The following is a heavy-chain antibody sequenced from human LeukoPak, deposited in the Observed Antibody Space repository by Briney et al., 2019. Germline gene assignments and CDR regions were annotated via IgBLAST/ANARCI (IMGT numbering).Heavy chain of an antibody. V-gene: IGHV5-51*01. CDR1: GYSFITYW. J-gene: IGHJ6*02. CDR2: IYPGDSDT. Sequence: GESLKISCKGSGYSFITYWIGWMRQMPGKGLEWMGIIYPGDSDTRYSLSFQGQVTISADKSINTAYLQWSSLKASDTAIYYCARPLSGNYYYGMDVWGQGTTVTVSS. CDR3: ARPLSGNYYYGMDV. D-gene: IGHD1-26*01.